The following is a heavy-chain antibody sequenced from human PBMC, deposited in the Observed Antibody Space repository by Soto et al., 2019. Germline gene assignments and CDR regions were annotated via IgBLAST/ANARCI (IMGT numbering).Heavy chain of an antibody. CDR2: IYNDGTYA. Sequence: GGSLRLSCEASGFTFSSYGMHWVRQVPGKGPVWVARIYNDGTYADYADSVKGRFTISRDNAKDTLYLQMNDLRAEDSALYHCTRGPRATSAGTSAHWGQGTLVTVSS. D-gene: IGHD6-13*01. J-gene: IGHJ4*02. CDR3: TRGPRATSAGTSAH. CDR1: GFTFSSYG. V-gene: IGHV3-74*01.